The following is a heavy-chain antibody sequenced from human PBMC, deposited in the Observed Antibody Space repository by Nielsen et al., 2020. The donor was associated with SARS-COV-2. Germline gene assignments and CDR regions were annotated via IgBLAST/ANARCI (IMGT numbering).Heavy chain of an antibody. CDR2: IDEDGSEN. Sequence: GGSLRLSCAGSGFSFGSHWMSWVRQAPGKGLEWVANIDEDGSENNYVDSVKGRFTISRDNAKNSLYLQMNSLRAEDTALYYCAKDMGPVIWYFDLWGRGTLVTVSS. CDR3: AKDMGPVIWYFDL. V-gene: IGHV3-7*03. D-gene: IGHD3-10*01. CDR1: GFSFGSHW. J-gene: IGHJ2*01.